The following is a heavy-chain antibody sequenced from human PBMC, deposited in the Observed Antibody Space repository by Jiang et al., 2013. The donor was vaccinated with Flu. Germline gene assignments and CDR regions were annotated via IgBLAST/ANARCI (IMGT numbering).Heavy chain of an antibody. CDR1: GASFSGYY. CDR2: VNHSGST. J-gene: IGHJ5*02. CDR3: ARVGGSWFDP. V-gene: IGHV4-34*01. D-gene: IGHD3-16*01. Sequence: LLKPSETLSLTCAVYGASFSGYYWGWIRQPPGKGLEWIGEVNHSGSTNYNPSLKSRVTISIDTSKNHFSLKLSSVTAADTAMYYCARVGGSWFDPWGQGTLVTVSS.